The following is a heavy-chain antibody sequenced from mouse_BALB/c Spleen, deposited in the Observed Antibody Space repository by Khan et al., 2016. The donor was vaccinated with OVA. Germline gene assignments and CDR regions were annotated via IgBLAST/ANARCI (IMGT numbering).Heavy chain of an antibody. D-gene: IGHD2-1*01. CDR2: IDPPNDDS. CDR3: ATLYGSPVAY. J-gene: IGHJ3*01. CDR1: GFTIKDTY. V-gene: IGHV14-3*02. Sequence: VQLQQSGAELVKPGASVNLSCSASGFTIKDTYIHWVKQRPEQGLEWIGRIDPPNDDSKFGPKFQDKATLTADTSSNTAYLQLTSLTSEDTAVYYCATLYGSPVAYWGQGTLVSVSA.